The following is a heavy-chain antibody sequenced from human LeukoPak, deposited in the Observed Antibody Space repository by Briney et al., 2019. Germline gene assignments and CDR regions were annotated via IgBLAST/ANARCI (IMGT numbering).Heavy chain of an antibody. CDR1: GFTFSDYY. Sequence: PRGSLRLSCAASGFTFSDYYMSWIRQAPGKGLEWVSYISSGSSSTNYADSVKRRYTISRDNAKNSLYLQMNSLRAEDTAVYYCARESRATGYNLFDDWGQGTLVPVSS. CDR3: ARESRATGYNLFDD. V-gene: IGHV3-11*06. J-gene: IGHJ4*01. CDR2: ISSGSSST. D-gene: IGHD1-26*01.